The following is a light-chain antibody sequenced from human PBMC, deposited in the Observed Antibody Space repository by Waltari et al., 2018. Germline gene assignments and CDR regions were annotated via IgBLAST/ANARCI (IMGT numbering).Light chain of an antibody. J-gene: IGLJ1*01. Sequence: YQQKPGHPPKLIIYQDSQRPSGIPERFSGANSGKTATLTISGTQAMDDADYHCQAWDTTSLEYVFGTGTKLTVL. CDR2: QDS. V-gene: IGLV3-1*01. CDR3: QAWDTTSLEYV.